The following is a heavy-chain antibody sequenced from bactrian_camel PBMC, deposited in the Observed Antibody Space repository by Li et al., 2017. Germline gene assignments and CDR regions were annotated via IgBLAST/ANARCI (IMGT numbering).Heavy chain of an antibody. CDR1: SRYTSVLD. V-gene: IGHV3S53*01. J-gene: IGHJ4*01. Sequence: QLVESGGDSVQPGGSLRLTCEASSRYTSVLDCMAWFRQAPGMEREGVAVIDSNGDTTYADSVKGRFTISKDSGKNTLYLQMNNLKPEDTAMYYCAADLARHCGSFTGFFRRGYWGQGTQVTVS. CDR2: IDSNGDT. D-gene: IGHD2*01. CDR3: AADLARHCGSFTGFFRRGY.